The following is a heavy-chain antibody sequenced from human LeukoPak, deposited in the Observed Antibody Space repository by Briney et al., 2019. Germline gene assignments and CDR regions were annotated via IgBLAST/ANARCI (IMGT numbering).Heavy chain of an antibody. J-gene: IGHJ6*03. CDR1: GASVSGDPYY. CDR2: IYTSGST. Sequence: SETLSLTCTVSGASVSGDPYYWGWIRQPPGKGLEWIGRIYTSGSTNYNPSLKSRVTISVDTSKHQFSLKLSSVTAADTAVYYCAREGIYYGSGSPQRYYYCYYMDVWGKGTTVTISS. D-gene: IGHD3-10*01. CDR3: AREGIYYGSGSPQRYYYCYYMDV. V-gene: IGHV4-61*02.